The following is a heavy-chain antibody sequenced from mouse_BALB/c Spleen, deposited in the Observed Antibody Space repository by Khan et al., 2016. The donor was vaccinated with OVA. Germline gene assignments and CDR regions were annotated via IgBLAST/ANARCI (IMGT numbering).Heavy chain of an antibody. Sequence: QIQLVQSGPELKKPGETVKISCKASGYTFTNYGMNWVKQAPGKGLKWMGWIYTYTGEPTYADDFKGRFAFSLESSASTAFLQINNLTNDDTATYVCARGSSRAMDYWGQGTSVTVSS. J-gene: IGHJ4*01. CDR1: GYTFTNYG. CDR2: IYTYTGEP. CDR3: ARGSSRAMDY. D-gene: IGHD1-1*01. V-gene: IGHV9-3-1*01.